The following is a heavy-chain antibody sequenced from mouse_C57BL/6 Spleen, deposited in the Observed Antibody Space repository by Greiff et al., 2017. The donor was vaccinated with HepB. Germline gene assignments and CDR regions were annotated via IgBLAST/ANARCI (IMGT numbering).Heavy chain of an antibody. V-gene: IGHV1-64*01. CDR3: ARYNYGYDGGGYAMDY. Sequence: QVQLQQPGAELVKPGASVKLSCKASGYTFTSYWMHWVKQRPGQGLEWIGMIHPNSGSTNYNEKFKSKATLTVDKSSSTAYMQLNSLTSEDSAVYYCARYNYGYDGGGYAMDYWGQGTSVTVSS. D-gene: IGHD2-2*01. CDR2: IHPNSGST. CDR1: GYTFTSYW. J-gene: IGHJ4*01.